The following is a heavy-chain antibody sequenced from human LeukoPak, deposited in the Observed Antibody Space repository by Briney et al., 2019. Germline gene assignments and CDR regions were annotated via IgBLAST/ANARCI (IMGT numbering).Heavy chain of an antibody. J-gene: IGHJ5*02. Sequence: PGRSLRLSCTASGFTFDDYAMYWVRQAPGKGLEWVSGISWNSGSIAYADSVKGRFTISRDNAKNSLYLQMNSLRAEDTAVYYCAKSSGGVVVVTVQEWFDPWGQGTLVTVSS. D-gene: IGHD2-15*01. CDR2: ISWNSGSI. CDR1: GFTFDDYA. V-gene: IGHV3-9*01. CDR3: AKSSGGVVVVTVQEWFDP.